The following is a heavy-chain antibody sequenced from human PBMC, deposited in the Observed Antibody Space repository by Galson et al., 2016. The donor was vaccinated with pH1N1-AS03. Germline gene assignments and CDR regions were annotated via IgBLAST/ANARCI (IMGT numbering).Heavy chain of an antibody. V-gene: IGHV7-4-1*02. CDR3: AREGIVAQFMEWYLFY. D-gene: IGHD3-3*01. Sequence: SVKVSCKASGYRFKDYAINWVRQAPGQGPEWMGWINTNTGDTKLAQGFAGRFVFSLDASVSTAYLQITSLKAEDTAIYYCAREGIVAQFMEWYLFYWGQGTQLTVSS. CDR2: INTNTGDT. CDR1: GYRFKDYA. J-gene: IGHJ4*02.